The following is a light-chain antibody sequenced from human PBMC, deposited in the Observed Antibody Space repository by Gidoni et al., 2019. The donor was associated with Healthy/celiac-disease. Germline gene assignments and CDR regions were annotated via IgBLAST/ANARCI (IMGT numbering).Light chain of an antibody. J-gene: IGLJ2*01. CDR1: SSNIGAGYD. Sequence: QSVLTQPPSVSGAPGQRVTISCPGSSSNIGAGYDVHWYQQLPGTAPKRLIHGNSNRPSGVPDRFSGSKSGTSASLAITGLQAEDEADYYCQSYDSSLGVVFGGGTKLTVL. V-gene: IGLV1-40*01. CDR2: GNS. CDR3: QSYDSSLGVV.